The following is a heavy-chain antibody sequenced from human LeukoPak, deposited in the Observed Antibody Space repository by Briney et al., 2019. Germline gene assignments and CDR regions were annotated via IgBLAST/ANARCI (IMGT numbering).Heavy chain of an antibody. CDR3: ARRNYDYVWGT. V-gene: IGHV3-53*01. D-gene: IGHD3-16*01. CDR1: GFTVSSNY. CDR2: IYSGGST. Sequence: GRSLRLSCAASGFTVSSNYMSWVRQAPGKGLEWVSVIYSGGSTYYADSVKGRFTISRDNSKNTLYLQMNSLRAEDTAVYYCARRNYDYVWGTWGQGTLVTVSS. J-gene: IGHJ5*02.